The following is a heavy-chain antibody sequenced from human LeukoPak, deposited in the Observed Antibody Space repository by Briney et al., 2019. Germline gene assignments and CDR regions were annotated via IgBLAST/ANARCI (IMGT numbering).Heavy chain of an antibody. V-gene: IGHV1-69*06. Sequence: GASVKVSCKASGYTFTSYGISWVRQAPGQGLEWMGGIIPIFGTANYAQKFQGRVTITADKSTSTAYMELSSLRSEDTAVYYCARVLGARGYGDYVSYYYHYMDVWGKGTTVTVSS. J-gene: IGHJ6*03. D-gene: IGHD4-17*01. CDR3: ARVLGARGYGDYVSYYYHYMDV. CDR1: GYTFTSYG. CDR2: IIPIFGTA.